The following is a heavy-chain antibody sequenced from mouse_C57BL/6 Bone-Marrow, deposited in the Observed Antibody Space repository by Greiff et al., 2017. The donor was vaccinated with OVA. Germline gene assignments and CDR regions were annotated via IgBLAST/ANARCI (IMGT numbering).Heavy chain of an antibody. CDR1: GYTFTDYY. J-gene: IGHJ3*01. Sequence: QVQLQQSGAELVRPGASVKLSCKASGYTFTDYYINWVKQRPGQGLEWIARIYPGSGNTYYNEKFKGKATLTAEKSSSTAYMQLSSLTSEDSAVYFCARGPYSNYPSWFAYWGQGTLVTVSA. V-gene: IGHV1-76*01. CDR3: ARGPYSNYPSWFAY. CDR2: IYPGSGNT. D-gene: IGHD2-5*01.